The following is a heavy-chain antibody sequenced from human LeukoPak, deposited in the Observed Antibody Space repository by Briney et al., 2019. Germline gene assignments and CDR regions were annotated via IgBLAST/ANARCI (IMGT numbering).Heavy chain of an antibody. V-gene: IGHV4-30-4*08. J-gene: IGHJ6*02. D-gene: IGHD6-25*01. CDR1: GGSISSGGYY. CDR3: AREADRYYYYYGMDV. Sequence: RSETLSLTCTVSGGSISSGGYYWSWIRQYPGKGLEWIGYIYYSGSTYYNPSLKSRVTISVDTSKNQFSLKLSSVTAADTAVYYCAREADRYYYYYGMDVWGQGTTVTVSS. CDR2: IYYSGST.